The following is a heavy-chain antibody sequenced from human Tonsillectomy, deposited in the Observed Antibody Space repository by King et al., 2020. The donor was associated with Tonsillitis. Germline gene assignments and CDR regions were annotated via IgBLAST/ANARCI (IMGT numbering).Heavy chain of an antibody. J-gene: IGHJ6*02. CDR2: INHSGST. CDR1: GGSFRAYY. V-gene: IGHV4-34*01. Sequence: VQLQQWGAGLLKPSETLSLTCAVYGGSFRAYYWRWIRQPPGKGLEWIGEINHSGSTNHNPSLKSRVTMSVDTSKNQFSLRLRAVTAADTAVYYCASPTNYYYAMDVWGQGTTVTVSS. CDR3: ASPTNYYYAMDV.